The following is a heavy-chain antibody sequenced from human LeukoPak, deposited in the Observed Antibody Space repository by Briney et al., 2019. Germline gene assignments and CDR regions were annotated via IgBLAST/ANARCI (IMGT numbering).Heavy chain of an antibody. Sequence: SGGSLRLSCAASGFTFSSYSMNWVRQAPGKGLEWVSSISSSSSYIYYADSVKGRFTISRDNAKNSLYLQMNSLRAEDTAVYYCARDSIVVVPAAIPPSHDAFDIWGQGTMVTVSS. J-gene: IGHJ3*02. V-gene: IGHV3-21*01. CDR2: ISSSSSYI. CDR3: ARDSIVVVPAAIPPSHDAFDI. D-gene: IGHD2-2*01. CDR1: GFTFSSYS.